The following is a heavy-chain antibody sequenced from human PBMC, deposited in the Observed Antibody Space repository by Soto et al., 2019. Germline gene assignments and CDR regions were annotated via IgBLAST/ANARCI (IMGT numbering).Heavy chain of an antibody. D-gene: IGHD1-26*01. J-gene: IGHJ3*02. Sequence: QVQLVQSGAEVKKPGSSVKVSCKASGGTFSSYAISWVRQAPGQGLEWMGGIIPIFATANYAQKFQGRVTITADESTSTAYMELSSLRSEDTAVYYCAREGGYSGSYTGVGAFDIWGQGTMVTVSS. CDR2: IIPIFATA. V-gene: IGHV1-69*01. CDR1: GGTFSSYA. CDR3: AREGGYSGSYTGVGAFDI.